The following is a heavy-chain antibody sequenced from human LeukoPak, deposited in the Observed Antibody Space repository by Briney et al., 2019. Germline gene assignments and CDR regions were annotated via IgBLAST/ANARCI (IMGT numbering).Heavy chain of an antibody. D-gene: IGHD2-2*01. V-gene: IGHV3-23*01. J-gene: IGHJ6*03. Sequence: GGSLRLSCAASGFTFSDYYMSWIRQAPGKGLGWVSAISGSGGSTYYADSVKGRFTISRDNSKNTLYLQMNSLRAEDTAVYYCAKLVSRYDFRYMDVWGKGTTVTISS. CDR3: AKLVSRYDFRYMDV. CDR1: GFTFSDYY. CDR2: ISGSGGST.